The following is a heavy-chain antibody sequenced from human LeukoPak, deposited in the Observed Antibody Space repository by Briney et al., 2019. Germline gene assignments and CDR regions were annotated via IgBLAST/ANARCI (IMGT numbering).Heavy chain of an antibody. CDR3: ARDHCGGDCYFPDAFDI. J-gene: IGHJ3*02. V-gene: IGHV4-59*01. CDR1: GSSISSYY. CDR2: IYYSGST. D-gene: IGHD2-21*02. Sequence: SETLSLTCTVSGSSISSYYWSWIRQPPGKGLEWIGYIYYSGSTNYNPSLKSRVTISVDTSKNQFSLKLSSVTAADTAVYYCARDHCGGDCYFPDAFDIWGQGTMVTVSS.